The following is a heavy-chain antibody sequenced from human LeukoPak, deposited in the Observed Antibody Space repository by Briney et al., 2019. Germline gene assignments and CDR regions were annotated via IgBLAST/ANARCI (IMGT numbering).Heavy chain of an antibody. D-gene: IGHD5-12*01. CDR1: GFTFSSYS. V-gene: IGHV3-48*04. CDR2: ISSLSGTI. CDR3: ARGRVATIGTTSGIDY. J-gene: IGHJ4*02. Sequence: GGSLRLSCAASGFTFSSYSMNWVRQAPGEGLEWVSYISSLSGTIYYADSVKGRFTISRDNAKNSLYLQMNSLRAEDTAVYYCARGRVATIGTTSGIDYWGQGTLVTVSS.